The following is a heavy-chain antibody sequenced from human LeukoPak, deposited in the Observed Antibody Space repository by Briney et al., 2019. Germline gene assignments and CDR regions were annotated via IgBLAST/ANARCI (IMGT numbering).Heavy chain of an antibody. CDR2: IRYDGSNK. Sequence: GGSLRLSCAASGFTFSSYGMHWVRQAPGKGLGWVAFIRYDGSNKYYADSVKGRFTIPRDNSKNTLYLQMNSLRAEDTAVYYCANLDDSHYYDSSGYRERGIDYWGQGTLVTVSS. J-gene: IGHJ4*02. CDR1: GFTFSSYG. D-gene: IGHD3-22*01. CDR3: ANLDDSHYYDSSGYRERGIDY. V-gene: IGHV3-30*02.